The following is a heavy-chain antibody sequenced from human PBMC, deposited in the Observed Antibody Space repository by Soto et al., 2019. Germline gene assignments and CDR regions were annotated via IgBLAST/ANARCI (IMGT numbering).Heavy chain of an antibody. CDR3: ARGGDFWSGYYWFDP. CDR1: GGSISSYY. D-gene: IGHD3-3*01. Sequence: PSETLSLTCTVSGGSISSYYWSWIRQPPGKGLEWIGYIYYSGSTNYNPSLKSRVTISVDTSKNQFSLKLSSVTAADTAVYYCARGGDFWSGYYWFDPWGQGTLITVSS. CDR2: IYYSGST. J-gene: IGHJ5*02. V-gene: IGHV4-59*01.